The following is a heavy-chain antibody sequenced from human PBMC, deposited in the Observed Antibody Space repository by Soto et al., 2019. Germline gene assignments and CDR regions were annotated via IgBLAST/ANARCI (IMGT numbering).Heavy chain of an antibody. CDR2: INHSGST. CDR3: ARGVSYYDSSGYYYSDYYGMDV. J-gene: IGHJ6*02. CDR1: GGSFSGYY. V-gene: IGHV4-34*01. Sequence: QVQLQQWGAGLLKPSETLSLTCAVYGGSFSGYYWSWIRQPPGKGLEWIGEINHSGSTNYNPSLKSRVTISVDTSKNQFSLKRSSVTAADTAVYYCARGVSYYDSSGYYYSDYYGMDVWGQGTTVTVSS. D-gene: IGHD3-22*01.